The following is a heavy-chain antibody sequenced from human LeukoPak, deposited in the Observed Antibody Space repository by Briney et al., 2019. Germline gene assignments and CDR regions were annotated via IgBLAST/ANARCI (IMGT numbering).Heavy chain of an antibody. V-gene: IGHV3-48*04. Sequence: GGSLRLSCAASGFSFSTYSMNWVRQAPGKGLEWVSYIVGSSSTIYYADSVKGRFTISRDNAKNSLYLQMVSLRAEDTAIYYCAKDCNGGNCYIDYWGQGTLVTVAS. J-gene: IGHJ4*02. CDR1: GFSFSTYS. CDR3: AKDCNGGNCYIDY. CDR2: IVGSSSTI. D-gene: IGHD2-15*01.